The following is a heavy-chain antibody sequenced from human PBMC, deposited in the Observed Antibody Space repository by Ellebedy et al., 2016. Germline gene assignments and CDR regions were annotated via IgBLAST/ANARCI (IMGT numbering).Heavy chain of an antibody. CDR3: ARDTIVGATAPIDY. J-gene: IGHJ4*02. CDR1: GFTFSSYA. V-gene: IGHV3-23*01. D-gene: IGHD1-26*01. Sequence: GGSLRLXCAASGFTFSSYAMSWVRQAPGKGLEWVSTISGSGGSTYYADSVKGRFTISRDNAKNSLYLQMNSLRAEDTAVYYCARDTIVGATAPIDYWGQGTLVTVSS. CDR2: ISGSGGST.